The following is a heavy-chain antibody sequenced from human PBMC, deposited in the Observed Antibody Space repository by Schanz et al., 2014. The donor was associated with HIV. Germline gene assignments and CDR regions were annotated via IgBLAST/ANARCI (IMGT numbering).Heavy chain of an antibody. V-gene: IGHV3-23*01. CDR1: GFTFSSYA. CDR2: ISGSGGST. D-gene: IGHD6-19*01. Sequence: EVQLLESGGGLVQSGGSLRLSCAASGFTFSSYAMSWVRQAPGKGREGVSAISGSGGSTYYADSVKGRFTISRDNSKNTLYLQMNSLRAEDTAVYYCAKMARSVAANTNFDYWGQGTLVTVSS. J-gene: IGHJ4*02. CDR3: AKMARSVAANTNFDY.